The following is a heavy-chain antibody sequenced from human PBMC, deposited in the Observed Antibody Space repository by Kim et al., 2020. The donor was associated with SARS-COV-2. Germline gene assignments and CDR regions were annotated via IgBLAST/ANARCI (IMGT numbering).Heavy chain of an antibody. CDR1: GFTFSSYA. V-gene: IGHV3-23*01. CDR2: LSGSAGST. D-gene: IGHD1-26*01. Sequence: GGSLRLSCAASGFTFSSYAMNWVRQAPGKGLEWVSGLSGSAGSTFYVDSVKGRFTISRDNSKNTLYLQMNSLRAEDTAVYYCAKDRVGSNKYYYGMDVWGQGTTVTVSS. J-gene: IGHJ6*02. CDR3: AKDRVGSNKYYYGMDV.